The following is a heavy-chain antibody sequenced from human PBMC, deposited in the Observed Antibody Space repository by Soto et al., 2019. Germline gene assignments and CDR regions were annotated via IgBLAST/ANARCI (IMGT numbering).Heavy chain of an antibody. CDR2: ISSSSSYI. J-gene: IGHJ3*02. V-gene: IGHV3-21*01. CDR3: ARDQTINYYDSSGYYLGHDAFDI. Sequence: PGGSLSLSCAASGFTFSSYSMNWVRQAPGKGLEWVSSISSSSSYIYYADSVKGRFTISRDNAKNSLYLQMNSLRAEDTAVYYCARDQTINYYDSSGYYLGHDAFDIWGQGTMVTVSS. D-gene: IGHD3-22*01. CDR1: GFTFSSYS.